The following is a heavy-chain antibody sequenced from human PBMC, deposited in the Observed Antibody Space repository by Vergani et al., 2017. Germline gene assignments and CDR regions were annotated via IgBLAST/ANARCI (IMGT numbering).Heavy chain of an antibody. CDR1: GYTFTGYY. CDR3: ARDGASSGWYVGWFDP. D-gene: IGHD6-19*01. J-gene: IGHJ5*02. Sequence: QVQLVQSGAEVKKPGASVKVSCKASGYTFTGYYMHWVRQAPGQGLEWMGWINPNSGGTNYAQKFQGRVTMTRDTSISTAYMELSRLRSDDTAVFYCARDGASSGWYVGWFDPWGQGTLVTVSS. CDR2: INPNSGGT. V-gene: IGHV1-2*02.